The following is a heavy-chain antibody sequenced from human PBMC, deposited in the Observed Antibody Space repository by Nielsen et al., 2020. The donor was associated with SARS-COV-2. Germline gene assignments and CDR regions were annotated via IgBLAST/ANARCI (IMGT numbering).Heavy chain of an antibody. CDR3: ARETVDYTSSFFDS. V-gene: IGHV3-30*09. J-gene: IGHJ4*02. CDR1: GYTFSSYT. CDR2: ISYDGSNK. Sequence: SCKASGYTFSSYTMHWVRQAPGKGLEWLSIISYDGSNKLYADSVKGRFAISRDNSRNTLYLHMNSLRSQDAAVYYCARETVDYTSSFFDSWGQGTLVTVSS. D-gene: IGHD6-6*01.